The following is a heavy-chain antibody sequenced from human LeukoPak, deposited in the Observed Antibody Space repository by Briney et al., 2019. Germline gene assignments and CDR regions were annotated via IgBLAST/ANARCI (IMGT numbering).Heavy chain of an antibody. Sequence: KAGGSLRLSCAASRFTFSSYTMNWVRQAPGKGLEWVSSISSSSSYIYYADLVKGRFIISRDNAKNSLYLQMNSLRAEDTAVYYCARHRFVVGATDAFDIWGQGTMVTVSS. CDR2: ISSSSSYI. D-gene: IGHD1-26*01. CDR3: ARHRFVVGATDAFDI. V-gene: IGHV3-21*01. CDR1: RFTFSSYT. J-gene: IGHJ3*02.